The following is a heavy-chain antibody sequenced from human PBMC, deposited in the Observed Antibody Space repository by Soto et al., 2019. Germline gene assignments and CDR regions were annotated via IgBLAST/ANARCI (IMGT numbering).Heavy chain of an antibody. CDR1: GFTFSSYG. V-gene: IGHV3-33*01. CDR2: IWYDGSNK. D-gene: IGHD4-4*01. J-gene: IGHJ6*03. CDR3: ARGANDYTKTYYYYYMDV. Sequence: GVSLRLSCAASGFTFSSYGMHWVRQAPGKGLEWVAVIWYDGSNKYYADSVKGRFTISRDNSKNMLYLQMNSLRAEDTAVYYCARGANDYTKTYYYYYMDVWGKGTTVTVSS.